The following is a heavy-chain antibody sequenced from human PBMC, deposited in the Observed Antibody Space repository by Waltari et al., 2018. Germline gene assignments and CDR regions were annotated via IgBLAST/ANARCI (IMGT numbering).Heavy chain of an antibody. Sequence: QLQLQESGPGLVKPSETLSLTCTVSGGSINSSAYYWGWIRQPPGKGLEWIGNIYYSGSTYYNPSLKGRVTISVDTSKNQFSLKLRSVTAADTAVYYCATSLYYYGSGSYFDYWGQGPLVTVSS. V-gene: IGHV4-39*01. D-gene: IGHD3-10*01. J-gene: IGHJ4*02. CDR2: IYYSGST. CDR3: ATSLYYYGSGSYFDY. CDR1: GGSINSSAYY.